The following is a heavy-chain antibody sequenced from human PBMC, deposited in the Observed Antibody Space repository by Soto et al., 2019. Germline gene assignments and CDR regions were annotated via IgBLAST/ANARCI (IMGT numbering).Heavy chain of an antibody. CDR3: AVVDYDFCSDYYGRDV. CDR2: ISAYNGNT. CDR1: GYTFTSYG. J-gene: IGHJ6*02. Sequence: QVQLVQSGAEVKKPGASVKVSCKASGYTFTSYGISWVRQAPGPGLEWMGWISAYNGNTNYAQKLQVRVTMTTDTSTSTAYMELRSLRSDDTAVYYCAVVDYDFCSDYYGRDVWGQGTTVTVSS. D-gene: IGHD3-3*01. V-gene: IGHV1-18*01.